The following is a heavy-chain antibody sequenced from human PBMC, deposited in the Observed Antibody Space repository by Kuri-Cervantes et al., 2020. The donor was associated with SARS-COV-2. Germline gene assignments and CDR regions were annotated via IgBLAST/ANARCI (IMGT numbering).Heavy chain of an antibody. J-gene: IGHJ4*02. CDR3: ARAGIGAVAGNFDY. CDR1: GYSISSGYY. Sequence: ESLKIFCTVSGYSISSGYYWGWIRQPPGKGLEWIGSIYHSGSTYYNPSLKSRVTISVDTSKNQFSLKLSSVTAADTAVYYCARAGIGAVAGNFDYWGQGTLVTVSS. CDR2: IYHSGST. D-gene: IGHD6-19*01. V-gene: IGHV4-38-2*02.